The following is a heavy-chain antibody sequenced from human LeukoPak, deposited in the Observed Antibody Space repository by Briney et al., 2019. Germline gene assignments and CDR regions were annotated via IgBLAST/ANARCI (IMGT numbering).Heavy chain of an antibody. V-gene: IGHV3-23*01. J-gene: IGHJ4*02. D-gene: IGHD6-19*01. CDR2: ISGSGGST. CDR3: AKDGAVAVAPY. Sequence: GGSLRLSCAASGFTFSSYGMSWARQAPGKGLEWVSAISGSGGSTYYADSVKGRFTISRDNSKNTLYLQMNSLRAEDTAVYYCAKDGAVAVAPYWGQGTLVTVSS. CDR1: GFTFSSYG.